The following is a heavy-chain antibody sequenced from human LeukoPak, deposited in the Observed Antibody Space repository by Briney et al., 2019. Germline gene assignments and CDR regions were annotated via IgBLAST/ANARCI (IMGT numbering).Heavy chain of an antibody. Sequence: GASVKVSCKASGYTFTSYGISWVRQAPGQGLEWMGWISAYNGNTNYAQKLQGRVTMTTDTSTSTAYMELRSLRSDDTAVYYCARSAGGGQWELLRWFDPWGQGTLVTVSS. J-gene: IGHJ5*02. D-gene: IGHD1-26*01. CDR1: GYTFTSYG. V-gene: IGHV1-18*01. CDR3: ARSAGGGQWELLRWFDP. CDR2: ISAYNGNT.